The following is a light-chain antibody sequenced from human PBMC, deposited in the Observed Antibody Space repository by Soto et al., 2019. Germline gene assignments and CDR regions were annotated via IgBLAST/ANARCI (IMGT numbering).Light chain of an antibody. CDR2: DAS. V-gene: IGKV3-20*01. CDR1: QSVSSSY. Sequence: EIVLTQSPGTLSLSPGERATLSCRASQSVSSSYLAWYQQKPGQAPRLLMYDASSRATGIPDRFSGSGSGTAFTLTISRLEPEDFAVYFCQQYGSSPRTFAQGTKVEIK. J-gene: IGKJ1*01. CDR3: QQYGSSPRT.